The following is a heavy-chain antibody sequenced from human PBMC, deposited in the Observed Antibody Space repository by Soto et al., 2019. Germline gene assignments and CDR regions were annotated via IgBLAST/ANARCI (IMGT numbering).Heavy chain of an antibody. V-gene: IGHV4-30-4*01. CDR2: IYYSGST. CDR3: ARVVGSYLARYYFGY. CDR1: GGSISSGDYY. Sequence: PSETLSLTCTVSGGSISSGDYYWSWIRQPPGKGLEWIGYIYYSGSTYYNPSLKSRVTISVDTSKSQFSLKLSSVTAADTAVYYCARVVGSYLARYYFGYWGQGTLVTVSS. J-gene: IGHJ4*02. D-gene: IGHD1-26*01.